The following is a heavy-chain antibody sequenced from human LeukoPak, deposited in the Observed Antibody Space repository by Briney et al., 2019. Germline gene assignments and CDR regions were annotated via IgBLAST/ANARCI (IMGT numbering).Heavy chain of an antibody. V-gene: IGHV4-38-2*01. Sequence: SETLSLTCAVSGYSISSGHDWGWIRPPPGKGLEWIWIIYHSGRPYYNPSLKSRDTISVDKTTNQLSPKLSSVTAPDTAVYSSARASLGGTSCSEGWRFDPWGEGPRVRVSS. J-gene: IGHJ5*02. CDR3: ARASLGGTSCSEGWRFDP. CDR2: IYHSGRP. CDR1: GYSISSGHD. D-gene: IGHD2-2*01.